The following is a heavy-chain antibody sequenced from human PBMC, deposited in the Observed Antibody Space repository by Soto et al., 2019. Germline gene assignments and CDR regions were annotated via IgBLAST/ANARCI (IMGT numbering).Heavy chain of an antibody. D-gene: IGHD3-22*01. CDR3: ARHLDSSGYYRVFDY. Sequence: SETLSLTCTVSGGSISSSSYYWGWIRQPPGKGLEWIGSIYYSGSTYYNPSLKSRVTISVDTSKNQFSLKLSSVTAADTAVYYCARHLDSSGYYRVFDYWGQGTLVTVSS. V-gene: IGHV4-39*01. CDR1: GGSISSSSYY. CDR2: IYYSGST. J-gene: IGHJ4*02.